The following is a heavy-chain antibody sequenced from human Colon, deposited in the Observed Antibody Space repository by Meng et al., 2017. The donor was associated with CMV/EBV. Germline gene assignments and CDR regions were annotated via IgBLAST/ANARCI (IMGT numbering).Heavy chain of an antibody. Sequence: GFIFSDRYMDWVRQAPGQGLEWVGRVRDRGNSYTTEYAASVKGRFTISRDDSKNSLYLQMNSLENEDTAVYYCVKSSGTFYPAFDYWGQGTLVTVSS. CDR3: VKSSGTFYPAFDY. J-gene: IGHJ4*02. CDR2: VRDRGNSYTT. CDR1: GFIFSDRY. D-gene: IGHD1-26*01. V-gene: IGHV3-72*01.